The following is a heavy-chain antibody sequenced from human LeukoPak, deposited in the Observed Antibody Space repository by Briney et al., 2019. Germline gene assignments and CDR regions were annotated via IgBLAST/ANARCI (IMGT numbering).Heavy chain of an antibody. CDR1: GFTVSSTY. J-gene: IGHJ4*02. D-gene: IGHD3-10*02. CDR2: MYSEDNK. V-gene: IGHV3-53*01. Sequence: PGGSLRLSCAASGFTVSSTYMAWVRQAPGKGLEWVSFMYSEDNKYYADSVKGRFTISRDNSKNTLYLQMNTLRADDTAVCYCARGVLGIIPIDYWGQGTLVTVSS. CDR3: ARGVLGIIPIDY.